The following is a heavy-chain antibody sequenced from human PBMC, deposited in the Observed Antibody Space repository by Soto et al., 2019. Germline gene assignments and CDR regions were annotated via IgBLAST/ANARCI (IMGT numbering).Heavy chain of an antibody. D-gene: IGHD6-13*01. V-gene: IGHV4-31*03. Sequence: QVQLQESGPGLVKPSQTLSLTCTVSGGSISSGGYYWSWIRQHPGKGLEWIGYIYYSGSTYYNPSLKRRVTISVDTSKNQFSLKLSSVTAADPAVYYCARDRAGALYFDYWGQGTLVTVSS. CDR3: ARDRAGALYFDY. CDR1: GGSISSGGYY. CDR2: IYYSGST. J-gene: IGHJ4*02.